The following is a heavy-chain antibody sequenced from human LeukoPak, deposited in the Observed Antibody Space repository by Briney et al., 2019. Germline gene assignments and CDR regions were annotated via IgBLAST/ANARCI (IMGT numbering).Heavy chain of an antibody. J-gene: IGHJ5*02. Sequence: SETLSLTCTVSGGSISSGRYYWSWIRQPPGKGLEWIGYIYYSGSTNYNPSLKSRVTISVDTSKNQFSLKLSSVTAADTAVYYCARSPPGNWFDPWGQGTLVTVSS. CDR3: ARSPPGNWFDP. V-gene: IGHV4-61*01. CDR2: IYYSGST. CDR1: GGSISSGRYY.